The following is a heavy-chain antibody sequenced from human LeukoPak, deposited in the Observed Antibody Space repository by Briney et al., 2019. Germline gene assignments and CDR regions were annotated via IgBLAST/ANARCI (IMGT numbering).Heavy chain of an antibody. J-gene: IGHJ6*03. CDR1: GFTFNTYN. D-gene: IGHD5-12*01. Sequence: GGSLRLSCAASGFTFNTYNMNWVRQAPGKGLEWVSSISSSSSSYIYYADSVKGRLTISRDNAKNSLYLQMNSLRAEDTAVYYCAREHSGYDFPGRDYYYMDVWGKGTTVTVSS. CDR3: AREHSGYDFPGRDYYYMDV. V-gene: IGHV3-21*01. CDR2: ISSSSSSYI.